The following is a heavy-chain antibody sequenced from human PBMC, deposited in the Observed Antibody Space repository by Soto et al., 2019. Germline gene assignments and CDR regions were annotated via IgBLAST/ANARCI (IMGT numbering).Heavy chain of an antibody. J-gene: IGHJ6*02. CDR3: ARGSKYGDYVGYYYYYYGMDV. V-gene: IGHV3-11*01. D-gene: IGHD4-17*01. CDR1: GFTFSDYY. Sequence: PGGSLRLSCAASGFTFSDYYMSWIRQAPGKGLEWVSYISSSGSTIYYADSVKGRFTISRDNAKNSLYLQMNSLRAEDRAVYYCARGSKYGDYVGYYYYYYGMDVWGQGTTVTVSS. CDR2: ISSSGSTI.